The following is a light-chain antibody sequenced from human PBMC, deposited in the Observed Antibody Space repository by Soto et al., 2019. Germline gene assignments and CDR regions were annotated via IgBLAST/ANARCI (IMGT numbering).Light chain of an antibody. J-gene: IGKJ4*01. V-gene: IGKV3-11*01. Sequence: EIVLTQSPATLSLSPGERATLSCRASQSINRHLAWYQQKPGQAPRLLILDASDRATGIPARFSGSGSGTDFTITISSLEPEDFAVYYCQQRSNWPPVTFGGGTKVDIK. CDR2: DAS. CDR3: QQRSNWPPVT. CDR1: QSINRH.